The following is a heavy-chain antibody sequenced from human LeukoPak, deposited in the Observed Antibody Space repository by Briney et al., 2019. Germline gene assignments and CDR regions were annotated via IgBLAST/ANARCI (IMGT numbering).Heavy chain of an antibody. J-gene: IGHJ6*02. D-gene: IGHD3-16*01. CDR2: IIPSVGRT. Sequence: GASVKVSCKASGGTFSSYAISWVRQAPGQGLEWVGRIIPSVGRTTYAQKFQGRVPIAADKSSSTAYMDLSTNTAYMELSSLTSEDTAIYYCAREIPDTSVITRSRAYTHYFGMDVWGQGTAVTVSS. CDR1: GGTFSSYA. V-gene: IGHV1-69*04. CDR3: AREIPDTSVITRSRAYTHYFGMDV.